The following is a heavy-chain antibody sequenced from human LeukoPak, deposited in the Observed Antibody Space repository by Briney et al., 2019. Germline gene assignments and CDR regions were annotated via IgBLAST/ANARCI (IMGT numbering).Heavy chain of an antibody. CDR1: GFIFRNYD. CDR2: SGFTGDT. J-gene: IGHJ4*02. D-gene: IGHD2-8*02. Sequence: GGSLRLSCAASGFIFRNYDIYWVRQVTGKGLEWVSISGFTGDTNYAASVKGRFTVSRENAKNSLFLQMDSLRVGDTAIYYCARVNCTGGNCFFDYRGQGTLVTVSS. V-gene: IGHV3-13*01. CDR3: ARVNCTGGNCFFDY.